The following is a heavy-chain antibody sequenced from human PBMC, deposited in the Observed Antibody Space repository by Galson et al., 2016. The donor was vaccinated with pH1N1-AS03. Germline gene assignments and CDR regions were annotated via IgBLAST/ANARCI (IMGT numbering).Heavy chain of an antibody. Sequence: LRLSCAASEFTVSSNYMSWVRQAPGRGLEWVSLIYSGGNKDYADSVKGRFTISRDGSTNTLYLQMNSLRAEDTAVYYCARGWGPGTNGLDIWGQGTKVTVS. CDR3: ARGWGPGTNGLDI. D-gene: IGHD7-27*01. CDR2: IYSGGNK. CDR1: EFTVSSNY. J-gene: IGHJ6*02. V-gene: IGHV3-53*01.